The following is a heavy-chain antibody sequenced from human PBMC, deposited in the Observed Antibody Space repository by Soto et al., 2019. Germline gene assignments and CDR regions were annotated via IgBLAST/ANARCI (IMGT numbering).Heavy chain of an antibody. D-gene: IGHD3-22*01. CDR2: IDSRGST. J-gene: IGHJ3*02. CDR3: VRDYDYDTSRNDAFDI. CDR1: GGSISSGDYY. Sequence: QVQLQESGPGLVKPSQTLYLTCTVSGGSISSGDYYWSWIRHHPGKGLEWIGYIDSRGSTYYNPSLRSRVTISADTSKNQFSLRLSSVTAADTAVYYCVRDYDYDTSRNDAFDIWGQGTMVTVSS. V-gene: IGHV4-31*03.